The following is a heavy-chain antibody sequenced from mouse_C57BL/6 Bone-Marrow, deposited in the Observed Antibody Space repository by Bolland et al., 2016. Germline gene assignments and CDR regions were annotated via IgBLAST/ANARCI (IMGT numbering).Heavy chain of an antibody. V-gene: IGHV5-12*01. CDR3: ARHKMMVTTRDY. Sequence: DTVKGRFTISRDNAKNTLYLQMSRLKSEDTAMYYCARHKMMVTTRDYWGQGTLV. D-gene: IGHD2-3*01. J-gene: IGHJ3*01.